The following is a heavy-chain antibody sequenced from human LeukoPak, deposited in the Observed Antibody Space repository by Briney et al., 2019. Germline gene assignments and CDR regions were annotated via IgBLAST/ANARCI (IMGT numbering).Heavy chain of an antibody. CDR2: IKQDGSEK. D-gene: IGHD1-1*01. Sequence: PGGSLRLSCAASGFTFSSYWMSRVRQAPGKGLEWVANIKQDGSEKYYVDSVKGRFTISRDNAKNSLYLQMNSLGAEDTAVYYCAREGLYNYYFDYWGQGTLVTVSS. V-gene: IGHV3-7*01. J-gene: IGHJ4*02. CDR3: AREGLYNYYFDY. CDR1: GFTFSSYW.